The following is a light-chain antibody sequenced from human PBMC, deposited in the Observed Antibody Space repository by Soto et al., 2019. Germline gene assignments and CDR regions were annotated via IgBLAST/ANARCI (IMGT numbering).Light chain of an antibody. V-gene: IGKV1-5*01. CDR3: QQYKSYPLT. CDR2: DAS. CDR1: QSISSW. Sequence: DIQMTQSPSTLSASVGDRVTITCRASQSISSWLAWYQQKPGKSLKLLIFDASGLQSGVPSRFSGSGSGTEFTLTISSVQPDDFATYYCQQYKSYPLTFGGGTKVDIK. J-gene: IGKJ4*01.